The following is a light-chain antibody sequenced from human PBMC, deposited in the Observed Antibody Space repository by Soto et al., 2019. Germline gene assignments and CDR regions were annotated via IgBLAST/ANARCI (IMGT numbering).Light chain of an antibody. CDR3: QSYDNSHDWDVI. CDR1: SSNIGAGYA. Sequence: QSLLTQPPSVSGTPGQRVTISCTGSSSNIGAGYAVHWYQQLPGTAPKLLISDNTNRPSGVPDRFSASKSGTTASLAITGLQAEDEAEYYCQSYDNSHDWDVIFGGGTKVTV. CDR2: DNT. V-gene: IGLV1-40*01. J-gene: IGLJ2*01.